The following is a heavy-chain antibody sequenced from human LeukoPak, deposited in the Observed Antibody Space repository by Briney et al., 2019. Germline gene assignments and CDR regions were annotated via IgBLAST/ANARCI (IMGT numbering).Heavy chain of an antibody. CDR1: RYSISSGYH. CDR3: ARVDYILDY. J-gene: IGHJ4*02. D-gene: IGHD4-11*01. CDR2: IYRSGSA. Sequence: SETLSLTCSVSRYSISSGYHWAWIRQPPGKGLGWFGSIYRSGSAYYNRSLKSRVTISVDTSKNQFSLRVTSVAAAYTAVYYCARVDYILDYWGQGTLVTVSS. V-gene: IGHV4-38-2*01.